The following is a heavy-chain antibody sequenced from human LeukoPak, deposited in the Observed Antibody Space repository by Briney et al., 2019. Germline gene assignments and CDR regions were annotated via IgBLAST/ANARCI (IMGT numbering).Heavy chain of an antibody. CDR1: GFTFSSYA. CDR2: IYSGGST. V-gene: IGHV3-53*04. CDR3: ARNVRAAHFDY. J-gene: IGHJ4*02. D-gene: IGHD6-6*01. Sequence: GGSLRLSCAASGFTFSSYAMSWVRQAPGKGLEWVSVIYSGGSTYYADSVKGRFTISRHNSRNTLYLQMNSLRAEDTAVYYCARNVRAAHFDYWGQGTLVTVSS.